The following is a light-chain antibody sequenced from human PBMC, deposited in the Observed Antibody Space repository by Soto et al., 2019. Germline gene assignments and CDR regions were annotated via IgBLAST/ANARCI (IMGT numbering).Light chain of an antibody. J-gene: IGKJ1*01. CDR2: ETS. Sequence: DVQMTQSPSTLSASVGDRVTITCRASQSVSNWLAWFQQKPGKAPKLLISETSSLESGVPSRFSGSGSGTDFTLTISSLQPDDFATYYCQQYDRYPRTFGQGTKVEIK. CDR3: QQYDRYPRT. CDR1: QSVSNW. V-gene: IGKV1-5*03.